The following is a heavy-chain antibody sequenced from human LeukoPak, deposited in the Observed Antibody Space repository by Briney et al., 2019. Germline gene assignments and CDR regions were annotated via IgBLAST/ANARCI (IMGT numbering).Heavy chain of an antibody. D-gene: IGHD3-10*01. CDR1: GLTFSNYR. CDR2: ISSSGNYI. Sequence: GGSLRLSCAASGLTFSNYRMNWVRQAPGKGLEWVSSISSSGNYIYYADSMRGRFTISRDNAKNSVYLQMNSLRAEDTAVYYCAKGRVMSYYGSGVDIWGQGTMVTVSS. V-gene: IGHV3-21*04. J-gene: IGHJ3*02. CDR3: AKGRVMSYYGSGVDI.